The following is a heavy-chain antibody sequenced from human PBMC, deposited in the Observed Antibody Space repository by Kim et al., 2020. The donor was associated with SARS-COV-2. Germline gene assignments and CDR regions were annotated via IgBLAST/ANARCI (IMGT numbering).Heavy chain of an antibody. Sequence: YNPSHKSRVTISVDTSKNQFYLKLSSVTAADTAVYYCARRMDGYNPFDYWGQGTLVTVSS. D-gene: IGHD5-12*01. V-gene: IGHV4-39*01. CDR3: ARRMDGYNPFDY. J-gene: IGHJ4*02.